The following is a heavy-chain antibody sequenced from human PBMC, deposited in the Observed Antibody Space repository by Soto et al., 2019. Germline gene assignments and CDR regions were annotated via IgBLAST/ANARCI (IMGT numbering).Heavy chain of an antibody. CDR1: GGSFSGYY. CDR3: ARGRVLWFGEFGY. CDR2: INHSGST. J-gene: IGHJ4*02. V-gene: IGHV4-34*01. Sequence: QVQLQQWGAGLLKPSETLSLTCAVYGGSFSGYYWSWIRQPPGKGLEWIGEINHSGSTNYNPSLKSRVTLSVDTSKNQFSLKLSSVTAADTAVYYCARGRVLWFGEFGYWGQGTLVTVSS. D-gene: IGHD3-10*01.